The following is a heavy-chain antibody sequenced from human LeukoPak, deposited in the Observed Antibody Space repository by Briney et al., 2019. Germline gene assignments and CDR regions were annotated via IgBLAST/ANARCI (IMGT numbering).Heavy chain of an antibody. J-gene: IGHJ3*01. CDR1: GFIFSSNA. V-gene: IGHV3-30-3*01. D-gene: IGHD6-19*01. CDR3: ARTYRGWYRRDAFDL. CDR2: ISYDGSNR. Sequence: GGSLRLSCAASGFIFSSNAVNWVRQAPGKGLEWAAVISYDGSNRYYADSVKGRFTISRDNSKNTLYLQINSLRPEDTAVYYCARTYRGWYRRDAFDLWGPGTMVTVSS.